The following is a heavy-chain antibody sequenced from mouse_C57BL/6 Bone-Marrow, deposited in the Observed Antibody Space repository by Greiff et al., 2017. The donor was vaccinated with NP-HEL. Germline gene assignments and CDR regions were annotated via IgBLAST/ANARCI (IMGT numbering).Heavy chain of an antibody. CDR3: ARDSYGCYVPAY. CDR1: GFSLTSYG. D-gene: IGHD1-1*02. J-gene: IGHJ3*01. CDR2: IWSGGST. Sequence: VQLKESGPGLVQPSQSLSITCTVSGFSLTSYGVHWVRQSPGKGLEWLGVIWSGGSTDYYAAFITRLSISKDNSKSNVFLKMNSLQADDTAIYYCARDSYGCYVPAYWGQGTLVTVSA. V-gene: IGHV2-2*01.